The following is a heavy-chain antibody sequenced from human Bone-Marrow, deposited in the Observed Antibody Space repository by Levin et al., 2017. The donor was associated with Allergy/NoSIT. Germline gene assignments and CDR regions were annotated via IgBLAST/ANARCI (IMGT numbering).Heavy chain of an antibody. V-gene: IGHV1-2*02. D-gene: IGHD3-10*01. CDR2: INPNSGGT. CDR1: GYTFTGYY. CDR3: ARVPGGVMVRGGMDY. Sequence: AASVKVSCKASGYTFTGYYMHWVRQAPGQGLEWMGWINPNSGGTNYAQKFQGRVTMTRDTSISTAYMELSRLRSDDTAVYYCARVPGGVMVRGGMDYWGQGTLVTVSS. J-gene: IGHJ4*02.